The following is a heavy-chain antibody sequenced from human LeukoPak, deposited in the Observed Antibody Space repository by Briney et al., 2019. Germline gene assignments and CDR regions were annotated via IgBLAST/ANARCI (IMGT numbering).Heavy chain of an antibody. CDR2: IHHSGST. Sequence: PSETLSLTCTVSGYFISSGYYWGWIRQPPGKGLQWSGSIHHSGSTYYNPSLKSRVTISVDTSKNQFSLKLSSVTAADTAVYYCARTSSSGLVGGYYFDYWGQGTLVTVSS. V-gene: IGHV4-38-2*02. CDR1: GYFISSGYY. D-gene: IGHD6-19*01. J-gene: IGHJ4*02. CDR3: ARTSSSGLVGGYYFDY.